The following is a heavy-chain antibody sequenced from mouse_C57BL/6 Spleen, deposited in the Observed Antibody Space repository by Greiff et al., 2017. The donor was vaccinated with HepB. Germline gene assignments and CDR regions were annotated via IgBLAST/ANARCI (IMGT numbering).Heavy chain of an antibody. Sequence: EVKLVESGPGLVKPSQSLSLTCSVTGYSITSGYYWNWIRQFPGNKLEWMGYISYDGSNNYNPSLKNRISITRDTSKNQFFLKLNSVTTEDTATYYCARKTSPAYYSNSWYFDVWGTGTTVTVSS. D-gene: IGHD2-5*01. CDR2: ISYDGSN. CDR1: GYSITSGYY. J-gene: IGHJ1*03. CDR3: ARKTSPAYYSNSWYFDV. V-gene: IGHV3-6*01.